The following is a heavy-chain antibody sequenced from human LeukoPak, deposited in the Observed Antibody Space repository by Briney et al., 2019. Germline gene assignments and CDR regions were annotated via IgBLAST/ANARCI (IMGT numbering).Heavy chain of an antibody. CDR2: IIPIFGTA. CDR1: GGTFSSYA. J-gene: IGHJ4*02. CDR3: ARSLVTGTAQLEFDY. V-gene: IGHV1-69*13. Sequence: ASVKVSCKASGGTFSSYAISWVQQAPGQGLEWMGGIIPIFGTANYAQKFQGRVTIAADESTSTAYMELSSLRSEDTAVYYCARSLVTGTAQLEFDYWGQGTLVTVSS. D-gene: IGHD1-20*01.